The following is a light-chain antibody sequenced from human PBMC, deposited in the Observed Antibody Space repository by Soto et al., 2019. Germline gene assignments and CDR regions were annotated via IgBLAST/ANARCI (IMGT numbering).Light chain of an antibody. CDR3: QQYKSWHPIT. V-gene: IGKV3-20*01. Sequence: EILFTQSPGTLSLSPGERATLSCRASQSVSSNYLAWYQQKPAQAPSLLIYGASTRANGVPDRFSGTGSGTEFTLTISSLKSEDYAVYYCQQYKSWHPITFGQGTRLEIK. J-gene: IGKJ5*01. CDR1: QSVSSNY. CDR2: GAS.